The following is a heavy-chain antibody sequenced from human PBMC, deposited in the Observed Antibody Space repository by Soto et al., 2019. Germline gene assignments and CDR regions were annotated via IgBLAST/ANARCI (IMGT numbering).Heavy chain of an antibody. D-gene: IGHD6-13*01. CDR2: IIPIFGTA. CDR3: ARCPLDSSRCLGGHWFDP. V-gene: IGHV1-69*13. CDR1: GGTFSSYA. Sequence: SVKVSCKASGGTFSSYAISWVRQAPGQGLEWMGGIIPIFGTANYAQKFQGRVTITADESTSTAYMELSSLRSEDTAVYYCARCPLDSSRCLGGHWFDPWGQGTLVTVSS. J-gene: IGHJ5*02.